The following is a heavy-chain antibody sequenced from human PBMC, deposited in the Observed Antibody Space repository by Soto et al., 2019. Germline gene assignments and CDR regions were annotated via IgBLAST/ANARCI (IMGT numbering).Heavy chain of an antibody. CDR1: GYSFTSYG. Sequence: GASVKVSCKASGYSFTSYGITWVRQAPGQGLEWMGWISGYNGNKKYAQKLQGRVTMTTDTSTSTAYMELRSLRSDDTAVYYCARDQNPISWFGERYTYYYYGMDVWGQGTTVTVSS. V-gene: IGHV1-18*01. D-gene: IGHD3-10*01. CDR3: ARDQNPISWFGERYTYYYYGMDV. CDR2: ISGYNGNK. J-gene: IGHJ6*02.